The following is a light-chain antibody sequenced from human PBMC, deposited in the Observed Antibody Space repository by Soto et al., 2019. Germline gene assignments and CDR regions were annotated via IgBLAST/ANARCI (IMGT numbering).Light chain of an antibody. Sequence: EIVMTQSPATLSVSPGERATLSCRASQSIGSTLAWYQQKPGQTPRLLIYDASTRATGIPARFSGIGSGTEFTLIISSLQSEDFAVYYCQDYNKWPPWTFGQGTKVEL. J-gene: IGKJ1*01. CDR3: QDYNKWPPWT. CDR2: DAS. CDR1: QSIGST. V-gene: IGKV3-15*01.